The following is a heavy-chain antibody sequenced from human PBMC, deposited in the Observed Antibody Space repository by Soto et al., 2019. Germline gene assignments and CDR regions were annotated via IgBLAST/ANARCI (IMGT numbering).Heavy chain of an antibody. CDR1: GGTFSSYA. J-gene: IGHJ6*02. D-gene: IGHD5-18*01. CDR3: AVGWIQLWLDYYGMDV. V-gene: IGHV1-69*06. CDR2: IIPIFGTA. Sequence: SVKVSCKASGGTFSSYAISCVRQAPGQGLEWMGGIIPIFGTANYAQKFQGRVTITADKSTSTAYMELSSLRSEDTAVYYCAVGWIQLWLDYYGMDVWGQGTTVTVSS.